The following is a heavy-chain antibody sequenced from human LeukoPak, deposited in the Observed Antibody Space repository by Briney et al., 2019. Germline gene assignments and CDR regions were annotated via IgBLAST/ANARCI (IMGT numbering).Heavy chain of an antibody. Sequence: PGRSLRLSCAASGFTFSSYGMHWVRQAPGKGLEWVAVISYDGSNKYYADSVKGRFSISRDNSKNTLYLQMNSLRAEDTAVYYCAKSCGAYCGAPGAFDIWGRGTMVTVSS. V-gene: IGHV3-30*18. CDR3: AKSCGAYCGAPGAFDI. CDR1: GFTFSSYG. D-gene: IGHD2-21*01. J-gene: IGHJ3*02. CDR2: ISYDGSNK.